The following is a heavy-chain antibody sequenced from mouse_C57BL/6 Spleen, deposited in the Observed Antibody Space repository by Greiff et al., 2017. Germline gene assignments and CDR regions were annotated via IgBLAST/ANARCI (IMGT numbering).Heavy chain of an antibody. D-gene: IGHD2-1*01. CDR1: GYTFTDYY. J-gene: IGHJ4*01. CDR3: ACFYPYAMDY. Sequence: VQLQQSGPELVKPGASVKISCKASGYTFTDYYMNWVKQSHGKSLEWIGDINPNNGGTSYNQKFKGKATLTVDKSSSTAYMELRSLTSEDSAVYYCACFYPYAMDYWGQGTSVTVSS. V-gene: IGHV1-26*01. CDR2: INPNNGGT.